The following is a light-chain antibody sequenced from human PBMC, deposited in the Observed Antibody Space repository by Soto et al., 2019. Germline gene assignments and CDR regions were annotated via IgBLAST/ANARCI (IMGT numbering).Light chain of an antibody. J-gene: IGLJ2*01. CDR2: TNN. Sequence: QSVLTQPPSAPGTPGQRVTISCSGSSSNIGSNTVNWYQQFPGTAPKLLIYTNNHRPSGVPDRFSGSKSDTSASLAISGLQSEDEADYYCAAWDDSLNGVVFGGGTKLTVL. V-gene: IGLV1-44*01. CDR1: SSNIGSNT. CDR3: AAWDDSLNGVV.